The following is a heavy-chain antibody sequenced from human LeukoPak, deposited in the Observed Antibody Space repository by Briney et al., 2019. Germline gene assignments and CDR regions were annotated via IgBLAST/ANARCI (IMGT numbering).Heavy chain of an antibody. V-gene: IGHV1-18*01. Sequence: ASVKVSCKASGYTFTSYGISWVRQAPGQGLEWMGWISAYNGNTNYAQKLQGRVTMTTDTSTSTAYMELRSLRPDDTAVYYCARVVEVPAAANWFDPWGQGTLVPVSS. CDR1: GYTFTSYG. D-gene: IGHD2-2*01. J-gene: IGHJ5*02. CDR2: ISAYNGNT. CDR3: ARVVEVPAAANWFDP.